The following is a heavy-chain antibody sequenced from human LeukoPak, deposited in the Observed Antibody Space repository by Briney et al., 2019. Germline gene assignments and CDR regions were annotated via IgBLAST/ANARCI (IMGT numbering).Heavy chain of an antibody. CDR3: ARVRHSSSWYVLRNNWFDP. J-gene: IGHJ5*02. CDR2: ISSSGSTI. Sequence: GGSLRLSCAASGFTFSSYEMNWVRQAPGKGLEWVSYISSSGSTIYYADSVKGRFTISRDNAKNSLYLQMNSLRAEDTAVYYCARVRHSSSWYVLRNNWFDPWGQGTLVTVSS. D-gene: IGHD6-13*01. V-gene: IGHV3-48*03. CDR1: GFTFSSYE.